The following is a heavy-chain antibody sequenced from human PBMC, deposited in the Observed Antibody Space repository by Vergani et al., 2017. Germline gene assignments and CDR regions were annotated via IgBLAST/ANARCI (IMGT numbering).Heavy chain of an antibody. J-gene: IGHJ3*02. CDR3: AQILSKNGYNYDAFDI. CDR2: IYWNDDK. CDR1: GFSVSSIGVG. D-gene: IGHD5-24*01. V-gene: IGHV2-5*01. Sequence: QITLKESGPTLVKPTQTLTLTCTVSGFSVSSIGVGVAWIRQPPGKALECLAIIYWNDDKRYSPSLMGRLTIAKDTSRNQVVLRMTNMDPVDTAMYYCAQILSKNGYNYDAFDIWGQGTMVIVSS.